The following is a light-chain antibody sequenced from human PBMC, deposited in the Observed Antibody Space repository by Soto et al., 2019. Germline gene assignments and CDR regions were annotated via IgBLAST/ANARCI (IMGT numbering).Light chain of an antibody. CDR3: HQRNK. CDR1: QVLSRY. CDR2: DST. J-gene: IGKJ5*01. V-gene: IGKV3D-11*01. Sequence: EVVLTQSPVTLSLSPGERASLSCRASQVLSRYLAWDQQIPGQPPRLLSYDSTSRAASIRARFSGSRSGTDFTLPISNVVPEDFAMYYCHQRNKFGQGTRLEIK.